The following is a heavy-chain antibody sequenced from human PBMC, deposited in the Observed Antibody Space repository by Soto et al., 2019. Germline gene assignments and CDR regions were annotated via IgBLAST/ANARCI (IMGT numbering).Heavy chain of an antibody. CDR2: ISGSGGST. J-gene: IGHJ6*03. Sequence: EVQLLESGGGLVQPGGSLRLSCAASGFTFSSYAMSWVRQAPGKGLEWVSAISGSGGSTYYADSVKGRFTISRDNSKNTLYLQMTHLRAEDTAGYYCAKEARSSSWPTMDVWGKGTTVTVSS. V-gene: IGHV3-23*01. CDR3: AKEARSSSWPTMDV. CDR1: GFTFSSYA. D-gene: IGHD6-13*01.